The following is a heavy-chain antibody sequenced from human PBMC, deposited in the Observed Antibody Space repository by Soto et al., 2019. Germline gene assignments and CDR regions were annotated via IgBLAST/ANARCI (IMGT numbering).Heavy chain of an antibody. V-gene: IGHV3-21*04. CDR1: GFTFSSYS. CDR2: ISSSSSYI. CDR3: AKDPYPVVVVPAANGMDV. Sequence: GGSLRLSCAVSGFTFSSYSMNWVRQAPGKGLEWVSSISSSSSYIYYADSVKGRFTISRDNAKNSLYLQMNSLRADDTAVYYCAKDPYPVVVVPAANGMDVWGQGTTVTVSS. D-gene: IGHD2-2*01. J-gene: IGHJ6*02.